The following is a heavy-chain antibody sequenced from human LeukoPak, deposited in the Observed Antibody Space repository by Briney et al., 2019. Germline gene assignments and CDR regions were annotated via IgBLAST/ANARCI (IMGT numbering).Heavy chain of an antibody. J-gene: IGHJ4*02. Sequence: GGSLRLSCEVSGFTFNSYVFHWVRQAPGKGLEWVAFVSYDGTNIYYADSVKGRFIISRDNSKNTLYLQMNSLRAEDTAVYYCAKDQSSSDYYDSSGYYLGGLDYWGQGTLVTVSS. D-gene: IGHD3-22*01. CDR3: AKDQSSSDYYDSSGYYLGGLDY. CDR2: VSYDGTNI. V-gene: IGHV3-30-3*01. CDR1: GFTFNSYV.